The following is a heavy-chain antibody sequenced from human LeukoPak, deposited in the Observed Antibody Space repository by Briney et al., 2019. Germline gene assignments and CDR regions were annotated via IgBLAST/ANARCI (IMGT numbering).Heavy chain of an antibody. V-gene: IGHV3-48*01. CDR1: GFTFSSYS. Sequence: GGSLRLSCAASGFTFSSYSMNWVRQAPGKGLEWVSYISSSSSTIYYADSVKGRFTISRDNAKNSLYLQMNSLRAEDTAMYYCAREEITMIRGALNWGQGTLVTVSS. CDR3: AREEITMIRGALN. J-gene: IGHJ4*02. CDR2: ISSSSSTI. D-gene: IGHD3-10*01.